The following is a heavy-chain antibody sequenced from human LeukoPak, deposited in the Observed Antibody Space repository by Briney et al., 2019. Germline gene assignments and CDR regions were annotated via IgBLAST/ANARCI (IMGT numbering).Heavy chain of an antibody. V-gene: IGHV4-61*02. J-gene: IGHJ4*02. Sequence: SQTLSLICTVSGGSISSGTDYWTWIRQPAGKGLEWIGRIYSSGTTNYNPSLESRVTLAVDTSKNQFSLKVTSVTAADTALYYCAREQYGDYSNSWGQGTLVIVSS. D-gene: IGHD4-17*01. CDR2: IYSSGTT. CDR3: AREQYGDYSNS. CDR1: GGSISSGTDY.